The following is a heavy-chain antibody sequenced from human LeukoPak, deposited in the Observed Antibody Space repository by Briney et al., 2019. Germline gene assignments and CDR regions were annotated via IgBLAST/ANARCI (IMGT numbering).Heavy chain of an antibody. Sequence: PGGSLRLSCAASGFTFSNSAMSWVRQAPGKGLEWVSTLSGSGITTYYADSVKGRFTISRDNSKNTLYLQMNSLRVDDTAVYYCAEGHCVSATCSFRAQHWGQGTLVTVSS. V-gene: IGHV3-23*01. J-gene: IGHJ1*01. CDR3: AEGHCVSATCSFRAQH. D-gene: IGHD2-2*01. CDR1: GFTFSNSA. CDR2: LSGSGITT.